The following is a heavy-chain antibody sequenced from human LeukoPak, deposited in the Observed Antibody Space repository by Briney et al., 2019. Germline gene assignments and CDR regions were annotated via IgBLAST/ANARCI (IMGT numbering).Heavy chain of an antibody. J-gene: IGHJ4*02. CDR3: APHYGSGGPFDY. V-gene: IGHV3-21*01. D-gene: IGHD3-10*01. Sequence: PGGSLRLSCAASGFTFSSYSMNWVRQAPGKGLEWVSSISSSSSYIYYADSVKGRFTISRDNAKNSLYLQMNSLRAEDTAVYYCAPHYGSGGPFDYWGQGTLVTVSS. CDR2: ISSSSSYI. CDR1: GFTFSSYS.